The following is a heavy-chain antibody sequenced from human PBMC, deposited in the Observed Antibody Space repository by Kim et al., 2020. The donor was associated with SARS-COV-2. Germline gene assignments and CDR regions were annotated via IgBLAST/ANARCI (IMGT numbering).Heavy chain of an antibody. V-gene: IGHV3-49*04. CDR3: TKDRESCAVDCYEGAFDS. CDR1: GFSFNDYA. Sequence: GGSLRLSCTASGFSFNDYALSWVRQAPGKGLEWVGFIRNEAYGATTEYATSVKGRFSISRDDSESIVYLQMDSLKTEDTAIYYCTKDRESCAVDCYEGAFDSWSQGTMVTVSA. D-gene: IGHD2-21*02. CDR2: IRNEAYGATT. J-gene: IGHJ3*02.